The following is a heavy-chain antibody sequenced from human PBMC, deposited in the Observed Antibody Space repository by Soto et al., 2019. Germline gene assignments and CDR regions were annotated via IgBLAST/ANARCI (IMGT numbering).Heavy chain of an antibody. V-gene: IGHV3-33*01. CDR2: FWYDGSNK. CDR3: ARDGSFGAKGGSLDS. D-gene: IGHD3-16*01. Sequence: PWGSLRLSCAASGFTFRTYGMHWVRQAPGKGLEWVAIFWYDGSNKYYAESVKGRFTISRDNSKTTLYLPMNSLRAEDTAVYYCARDGSFGAKGGSLDSWGQGTMVTVS. CDR1: GFTFRTYG. J-gene: IGHJ3*02.